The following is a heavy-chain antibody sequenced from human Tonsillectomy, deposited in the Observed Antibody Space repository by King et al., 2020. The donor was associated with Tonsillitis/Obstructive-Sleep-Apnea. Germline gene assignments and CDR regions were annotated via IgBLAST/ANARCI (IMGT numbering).Heavy chain of an antibody. V-gene: IGHV5-10-1*01. CDR3: ARHGCSNCNWFDP. J-gene: IGHJ5*02. CDR2: IDPSDSYT. CDR1: GYSFTSYW. Sequence: QLVQSGAEVKKPGESLRISCKVSGYSFTSYWISWVRQMPGKGLEWMGRIDPSDSYTNYSPSFQGHVTISADKSISTAYPQWSSLKASDTAMYYCARHGCSNCNWFDPWGQGTLVTVSS. D-gene: IGHD5-18*01.